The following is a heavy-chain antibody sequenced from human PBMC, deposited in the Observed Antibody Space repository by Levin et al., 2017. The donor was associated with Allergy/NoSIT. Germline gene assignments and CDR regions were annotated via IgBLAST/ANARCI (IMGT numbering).Heavy chain of an antibody. V-gene: IGHV4-61*01. D-gene: IGHD2-15*01. CDR2: SYYTGST. CDR1: GGSVSNDIYY. Sequence: SETLSLTCTVSGGSVSNDIYYWSWIRQTPGKGLEWIGYSYYTGSTNYNPSLESRVTMSIDTSKNQFSLMLISVTAAGTAMYYCARDSYCRAGSCLVGRFDPWGQGTLVTVSS. CDR3: ARDSYCRAGSCLVGRFDP. J-gene: IGHJ5*02.